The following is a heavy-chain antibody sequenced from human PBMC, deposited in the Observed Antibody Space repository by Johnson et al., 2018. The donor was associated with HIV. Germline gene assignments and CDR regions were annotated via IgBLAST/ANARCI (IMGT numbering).Heavy chain of an antibody. Sequence: EVHLVESGGGVVRPGGSLRLSCAASGFTFDDYGMNWVRQAPGKGLEWVSGINWNGGSTGYADPVKGRFTISRENAKNSLYLQMNSLRAGDTAVYYCARAYTPGIVGETDAFDIWGQGTMVTVSS. CDR3: ARAYTPGIVGETDAFDI. D-gene: IGHD1-26*01. CDR1: GFTFDDYG. CDR2: INWNGGST. V-gene: IGHV3-20*04. J-gene: IGHJ3*02.